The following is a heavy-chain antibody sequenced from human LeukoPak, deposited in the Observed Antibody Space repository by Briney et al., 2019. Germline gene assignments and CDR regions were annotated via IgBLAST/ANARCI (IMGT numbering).Heavy chain of an antibody. CDR2: IYTSGST. V-gene: IGHV4-61*02. J-gene: IGHJ4*02. CDR1: GGSISCGSYY. CDR3: ARVGRVGSIAAAADEY. D-gene: IGHD6-13*01. Sequence: NPSQTLSLTCTVSGGSISCGSYYWSWIRQPAGKGLEWIGRIYTSGSTNYNPSLKSRVTISVDTSKNQFSLKLSSVTAADTAVYYCARVGRVGSIAAAADEYWGQGTLVTVSS.